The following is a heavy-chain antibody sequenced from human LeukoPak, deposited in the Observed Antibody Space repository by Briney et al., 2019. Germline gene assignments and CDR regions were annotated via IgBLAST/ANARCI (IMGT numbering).Heavy chain of an antibody. CDR3: ARLREIPVFGVVTKSTSYFDY. CDR1: GFTFSSYW. D-gene: IGHD3-3*01. Sequence: GGSLRLSCAASGFTFSSYWMSWVRQAPGKGLELVANIKQDRSEKYYVDSVKGRFTISRDNAKNSLYLQMNSLRAEDTAVYYCARLREIPVFGVVTKSTSYFDYRGQGTLVTVSS. CDR2: IKQDRSEK. J-gene: IGHJ4*02. V-gene: IGHV3-7*01.